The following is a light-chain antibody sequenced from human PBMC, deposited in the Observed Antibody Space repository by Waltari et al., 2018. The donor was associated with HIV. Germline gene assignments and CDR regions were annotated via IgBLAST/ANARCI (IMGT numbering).Light chain of an antibody. CDR1: GSNIGATHD. J-gene: IGLJ3*02. V-gene: IGLV1-40*03. Sequence: QSVLTQPPSVSGAPGQRVTVSCTGHGSNIGATHDVQWYQVLPGSAPKILIHTNTARPSGVPDRFSGSKSGASASLAITGLQAEDEGDYYCQSFDSGLSAWVFGGGTKLTVL. CDR3: QSFDSGLSAWV. CDR2: TNT.